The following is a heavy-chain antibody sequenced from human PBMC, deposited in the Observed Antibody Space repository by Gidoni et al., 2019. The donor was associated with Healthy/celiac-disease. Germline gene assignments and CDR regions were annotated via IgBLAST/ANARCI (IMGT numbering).Heavy chain of an antibody. CDR2: ISSSSSYI. D-gene: IGHD2-2*01. CDR3: ARERVAYCSSTSCYHDYYMDV. J-gene: IGHJ6*03. Sequence: EVQLVESGGGLVKPGGSLRLSCAASGFTFRSYSMNWVRQAPGKGLEWVSSISSSSSYIYYADSVKGRCTIARDNAKNSLYLQMNSLRAEDTAVYYCARERVAYCSSTSCYHDYYMDVWGKGTTVTVSS. V-gene: IGHV3-21*01. CDR1: GFTFRSYS.